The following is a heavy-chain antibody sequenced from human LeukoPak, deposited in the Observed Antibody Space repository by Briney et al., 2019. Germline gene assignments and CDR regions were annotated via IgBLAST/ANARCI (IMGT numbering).Heavy chain of an antibody. Sequence: SQTLSLTCAISGDSVSSNSVTWNWIRRSPSRGLEWLGRTCYRSTWYNDYAVSVRGRITVNPDTSKNQFSLHLNSVTPEDTAVYYCARRLTQYDCFDPWGQGILVTVSS. CDR2: TCYRSTWYN. V-gene: IGHV6-1*01. D-gene: IGHD2-2*01. CDR3: ARRLTQYDCFDP. CDR1: GDSVSSNSVT. J-gene: IGHJ5*02.